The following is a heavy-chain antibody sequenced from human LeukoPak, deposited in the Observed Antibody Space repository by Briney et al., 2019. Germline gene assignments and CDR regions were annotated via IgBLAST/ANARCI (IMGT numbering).Heavy chain of an antibody. Sequence: GGSLRLSCAASGFTFSSYAMSWVRQAPGKGLEWVSAISDGGGSTYYACSVKGRFTISRDNSKNTLYLQMNSLRAEDTAVYYCAKARGGYCSAGSCLGDYWGQGTLVTVSS. V-gene: IGHV3-23*01. CDR1: GFTFSSYA. J-gene: IGHJ4*02. CDR2: ISDGGGST. D-gene: IGHD2-15*01. CDR3: AKARGGYCSAGSCLGDY.